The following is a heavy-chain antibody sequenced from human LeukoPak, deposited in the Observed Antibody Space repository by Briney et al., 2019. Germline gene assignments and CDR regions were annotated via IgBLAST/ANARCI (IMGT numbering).Heavy chain of an antibody. D-gene: IGHD3-10*01. J-gene: IGHJ4*02. Sequence: ASVKVSCKSSGYTFTSYYMYWVRQAPGQGLEWMGLINPSGGSTSYAQKFQGRVTMTRDTSTSTVYMELSSLRSEDTAVYYCARDSGMVRGTVDYWDQGTLVTVSS. CDR3: ARDSGMVRGTVDY. CDR1: GYTFTSYY. V-gene: IGHV1-46*01. CDR2: INPSGGST.